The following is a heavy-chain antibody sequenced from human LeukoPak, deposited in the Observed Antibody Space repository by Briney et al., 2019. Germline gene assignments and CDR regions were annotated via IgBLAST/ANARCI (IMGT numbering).Heavy chain of an antibody. CDR3: ARRPCCSGRGVDV. V-gene: IGHV4-39*01. Sequence: SETLSLTCIVSGGSISSSNYYWGWLRQPPGKGLEWIGSIYYGGSPKYSPSLKSRVTISVDTSKNQFSLKVNSVTAADTALYYCARRPCCSGRGVDVWGQGTTVTVSS. CDR1: GGSISSSNYY. D-gene: IGHD3-10*02. CDR2: IYYGGSP. J-gene: IGHJ6*02.